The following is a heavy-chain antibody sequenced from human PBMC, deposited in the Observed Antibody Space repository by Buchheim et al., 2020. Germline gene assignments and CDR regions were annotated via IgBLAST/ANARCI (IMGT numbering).Heavy chain of an antibody. Sequence: EVQLVESGGDLVQPGRSLRLSCAASGFTFSNYAMRWVRQAPGKGLEWVSEISGSGGSTYYADSVKGRFTISRDNSKNTLHLQMSSLRAEDTAIYYCAARSDYWGQGTL. CDR3: AARSDY. CDR2: ISGSGGST. CDR1: GFTFSNYA. J-gene: IGHJ4*02. V-gene: IGHV3-23*04.